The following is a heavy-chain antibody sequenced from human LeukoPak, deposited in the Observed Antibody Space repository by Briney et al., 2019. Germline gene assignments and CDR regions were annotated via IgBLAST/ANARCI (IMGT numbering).Heavy chain of an antibody. Sequence: GESLKISCEGSGYSFTNYWIGWVRQMPGKGLEWMGVIYPDDSDTRYSPSFQGQVTISADKSIGTAYLQWSSLTASDTAMYYCAIGGDSSTSCYRCFNYWGQGTLVTVSS. CDR2: IYPDDSDT. D-gene: IGHD2-2*01. V-gene: IGHV5-51*01. J-gene: IGHJ4*02. CDR1: GYSFTNYW. CDR3: AIGGDSSTSCYRCFNY.